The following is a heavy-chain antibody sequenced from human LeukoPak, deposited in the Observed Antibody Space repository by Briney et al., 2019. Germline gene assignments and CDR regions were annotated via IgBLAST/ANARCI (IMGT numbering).Heavy chain of an antibody. Sequence: GGSLRLSCAASGFTFSSYAMSWVRQAPGKGLEWVSAISGSGGSTYYADSVKGRFTISRNNSKNTLYLQMNSLRAEDTAVYYCARVGAARPFDDYYYMDVWGKGTTVTVSS. D-gene: IGHD6-6*01. CDR1: GFTFSSYA. J-gene: IGHJ6*03. CDR2: ISGSGGST. V-gene: IGHV3-23*01. CDR3: ARVGAARPFDDYYYMDV.